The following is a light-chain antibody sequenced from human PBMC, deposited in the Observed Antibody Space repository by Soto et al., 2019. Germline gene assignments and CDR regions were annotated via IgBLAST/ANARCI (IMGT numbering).Light chain of an antibody. Sequence: QSVLTQPPSVSGAPGQRVTISCTGSSSNIGAGYDVHWYQQLPGTAPKLLIYGNSNRPSGVPDRFSGSKPGTSASLAITGLQAEDEADYYCQSYDSSLSGPYVFGTGTKVTVL. J-gene: IGLJ1*01. V-gene: IGLV1-40*01. CDR2: GNS. CDR1: SSNIGAGYD. CDR3: QSYDSSLSGPYV.